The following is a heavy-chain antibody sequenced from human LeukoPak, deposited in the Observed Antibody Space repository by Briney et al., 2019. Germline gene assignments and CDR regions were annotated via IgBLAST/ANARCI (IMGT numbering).Heavy chain of an antibody. J-gene: IGHJ3*02. CDR1: GGSINSYF. Sequence: PSETLSLTCTVSGGSINSYFWSWIRQPAGRGLEYIGRIYSSGSTNYNPSLKSRVTMSVDTSKNQFSLKLTSVTAADTAVYYCAGDRGVNLWFRELFPDAFDIWGQGTMVNVSS. CDR3: AGDRGVNLWFRELFPDAFDI. D-gene: IGHD3-10*01. V-gene: IGHV4-4*07. CDR2: IYSSGST.